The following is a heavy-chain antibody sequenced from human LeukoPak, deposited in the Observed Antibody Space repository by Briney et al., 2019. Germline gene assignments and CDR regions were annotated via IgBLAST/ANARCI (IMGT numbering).Heavy chain of an antibody. J-gene: IGHJ4*01. CDR1: GFSLSDYW. V-gene: IGHV3-74*01. D-gene: IGHD3-16*01. Sequence: GGSLRLSCVGSGFSLSDYWMHWVRQTPGKGLMWVSRITSDGSTTWYADSVKGRFTVSRDNAKNTLFLEMNSLRDEDTAVYYCAGDYIWGRLFWGRGTLVTVSS. CDR3: AGDYIWGRLF. CDR2: ITSDGSTT.